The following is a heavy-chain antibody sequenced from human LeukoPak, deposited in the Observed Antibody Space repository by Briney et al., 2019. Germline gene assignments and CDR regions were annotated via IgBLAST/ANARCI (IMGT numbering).Heavy chain of an antibody. D-gene: IGHD6-6*01. CDR1: GYTFTGYY. V-gene: IGHV1-2*06. CDR2: INPNSGGT. J-gene: IGHJ4*02. Sequence: ASVKVSCKASGYTFTGYYMHWVRQAPGQGLEWMGRINPNSGGTNYAQKFQGRVTMTRDTSISTAYMELSRLRYDDTAVYYCARERQYSSSSVDYWGQGTLVTVSS. CDR3: ARERQYSSSSVDY.